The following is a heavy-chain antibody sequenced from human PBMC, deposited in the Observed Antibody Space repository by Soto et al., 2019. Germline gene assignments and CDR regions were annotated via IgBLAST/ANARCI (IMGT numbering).Heavy chain of an antibody. D-gene: IGHD3-10*01. CDR1: GFTVSDNY. J-gene: IGHJ2*01. Sequence: GGSLRLSCAVSGFTVSDNYMSWVRQAPGKGLEWVAVIYSGGSTNYADSVKGRFTISRANSQNTLYLQMSSLRPEDTAVYYCVKDYPRGESATRYFDLWGRGTLVTVSS. CDR3: VKDYPRGESATRYFDL. V-gene: IGHV3-66*01. CDR2: IYSGGST.